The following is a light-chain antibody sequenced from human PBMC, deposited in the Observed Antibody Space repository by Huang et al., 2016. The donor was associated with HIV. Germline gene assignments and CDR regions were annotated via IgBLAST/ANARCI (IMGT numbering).Light chain of an antibody. V-gene: IGKV3-11*01. J-gene: IGKJ4*01. CDR3: QQRSAWPLT. CDR1: QSVNSY. Sequence: EIVLTQSPATLSLSPGKRATLSCRASQSVNSYLAWSQPKPGQAPRLLIYDASNRATGIPARFSGSGSGTDFTLTISNVQSEDFAVYYCQQRSAWPLTFGGGTKVEI. CDR2: DAS.